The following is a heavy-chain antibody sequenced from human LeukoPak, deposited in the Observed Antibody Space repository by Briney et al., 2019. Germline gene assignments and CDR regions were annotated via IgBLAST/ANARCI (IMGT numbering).Heavy chain of an antibody. J-gene: IGHJ4*02. CDR2: INPSGGST. Sequence: RASVKVSCKASGYTFTSYYMHWVRQAPGQGLEWMGIINPSGGSTSYAQKFQGRVTITRDTSTSTVYMELSSLRSEDTAVYYCARDTNPSSSSGYYGSGSYYNPLDYWGQGTLVTVSS. CDR3: ARDTNPSSSSGYYGSGSYYNPLDY. CDR1: GYTFTSYY. D-gene: IGHD3-10*01. V-gene: IGHV1-46*03.